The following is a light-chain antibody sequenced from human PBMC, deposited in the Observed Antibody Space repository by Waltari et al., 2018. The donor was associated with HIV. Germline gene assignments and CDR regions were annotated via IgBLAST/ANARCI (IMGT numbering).Light chain of an antibody. CDR1: NIGSKG. CDR3: QVWDSSTDLRV. CDR2: DDR. J-gene: IGLJ2*01. V-gene: IGLV3-21*02. Sequence: SYVLTQPPSVSVAPGQTARITCGGNNIGSKGVHWYQQKPSQAPVVVVYDDRDRPSGVPGGYSGSSSWNTATLTISRAEAGDEADFYCQVWDSSTDLRVFGGGTKLAVL.